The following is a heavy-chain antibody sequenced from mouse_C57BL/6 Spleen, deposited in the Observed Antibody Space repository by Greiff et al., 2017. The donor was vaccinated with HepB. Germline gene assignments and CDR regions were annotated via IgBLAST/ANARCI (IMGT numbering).Heavy chain of an antibody. CDR1: GYTFTSYW. CDR3: AREHYGSSYIFDY. D-gene: IGHD1-1*01. V-gene: IGHV1-55*01. CDR2: IYPGSGST. Sequence: VQLQQPGAELVKPGASVKMSCKASGYTFTSYWLTWVKQRPGQGLEWIGDIYPGSGSTNYNEKFKSKATLTVDTSSSTAYMQLSSLTSEDSAVYYCAREHYGSSYIFDYWGQGTTLTVSS. J-gene: IGHJ2*01.